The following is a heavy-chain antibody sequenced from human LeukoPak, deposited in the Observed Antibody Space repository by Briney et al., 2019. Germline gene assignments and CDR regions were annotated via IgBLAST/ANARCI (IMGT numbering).Heavy chain of an antibody. D-gene: IGHD3-9*01. CDR2: IYYSGST. V-gene: IGHV4-59*01. CDR3: ARGSPMTGYSGGAFDI. CDR1: GGSISSYY. Sequence: SETLSLTCTVSGGSISSYYWSWIRQPPGKGLEWIGYIYYSGSTNYNPSLKSLVTISVDTSKNQFSLKLSSVTAADTAVYYCARGSPMTGYSGGAFDIWGQGTMVTVSS. J-gene: IGHJ3*02.